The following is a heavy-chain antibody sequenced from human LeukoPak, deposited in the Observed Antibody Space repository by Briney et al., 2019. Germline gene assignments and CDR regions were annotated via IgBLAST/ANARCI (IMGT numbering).Heavy chain of an antibody. CDR3: AKVPIAVAGIIDF. Sequence: GGSLRPSCAASGFTFSSYGMHWVRQAPGKGLEWVAFIRYDGSNKYYADSVKGRFTISRDNSKNTLYLQMHSLRAEDTAVYYCAKVPIAVAGIIDFWGQGTLVTVSS. CDR2: IRYDGSNK. J-gene: IGHJ4*02. V-gene: IGHV3-30*02. D-gene: IGHD6-19*01. CDR1: GFTFSSYG.